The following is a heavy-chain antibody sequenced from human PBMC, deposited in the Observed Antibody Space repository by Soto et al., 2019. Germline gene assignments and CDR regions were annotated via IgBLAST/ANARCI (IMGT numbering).Heavy chain of an antibody. CDR1: GGSISSGGYY. D-gene: IGHD3-10*01. CDR2: IYYSGST. CDR3: ARDIWSSGRRAPDWYGMDV. Sequence: SETLSLTCTVSGGSISSGGYYWSWIRQHPGKGLEWIGYIYYSGSTYYNPSLKSRVTISVDTSKNQFSLKLSSVTAADTAVYYCARDIWSSGRRAPDWYGMDVWGQGTTVTVSS. V-gene: IGHV4-31*03. J-gene: IGHJ6*02.